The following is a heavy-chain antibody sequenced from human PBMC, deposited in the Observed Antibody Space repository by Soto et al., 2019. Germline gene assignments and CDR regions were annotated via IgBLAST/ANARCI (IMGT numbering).Heavy chain of an antibody. D-gene: IGHD1-1*01. V-gene: IGHV3-23*01. CDR2: ISGSGGST. J-gene: IGHJ5*02. CDR1: GFTFSSYA. CDR3: AKGGGPNWNHNWFDP. Sequence: GGSLRLSCAASGFTFSSYAMSWVRQAPGKGLEWVSAISGSGGSTYYADSVKGRFTISRDNSKNTLYLQMNSLRAEDTAVYYCAKGGGPNWNHNWFDPWGQGTLVTVSS.